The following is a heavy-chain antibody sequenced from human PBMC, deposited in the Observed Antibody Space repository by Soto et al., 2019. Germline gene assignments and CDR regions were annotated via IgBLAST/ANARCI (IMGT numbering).Heavy chain of an antibody. CDR1: GYTFNSYG. J-gene: IGHJ6*03. CDR2: ISAYNGNT. Sequence: ASVKVSCKAPGYTFNSYGISWVRHAPGKGLEWMGWISAYNGNTNYAQKPQGRVTMTTDTSTSTAYMELRSLRSDDTAVYYCARERTPSSDYSNYVGYYYMDVWGKGTTVTVSS. V-gene: IGHV1-18*01. CDR3: ARERTPSSDYSNYVGYYYMDV. D-gene: IGHD4-4*01.